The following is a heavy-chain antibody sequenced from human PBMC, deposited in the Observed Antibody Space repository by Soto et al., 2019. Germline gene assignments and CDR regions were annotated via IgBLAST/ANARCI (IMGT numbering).Heavy chain of an antibody. D-gene: IGHD5-18*01. CDR2: IYPGDSDT. Sequence: GEALKNSCKDSEYSFTSYWIGWERQMPGKGLEWMGIIYPGDSDTRYSLSFQGQVTISADKSISTAYLQWSSLKASDTAMYYCARLDPAMVLVFVYSDYWGKETLFTVS. CDR3: ARLDPAMVLVFVYSDY. V-gene: IGHV5-51*01. J-gene: IGHJ4*02. CDR1: EYSFTSYW.